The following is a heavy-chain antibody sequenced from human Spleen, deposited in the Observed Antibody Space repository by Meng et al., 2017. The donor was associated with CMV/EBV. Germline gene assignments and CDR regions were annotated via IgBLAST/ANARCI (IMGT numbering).Heavy chain of an antibody. CDR3: AKGYCSGASCYIDD. CDR1: GYPFISYG. V-gene: IGHV1-2*02. Sequence: SGYPFISYGISWVRQAPGKGLEWMGWVNANSGAKDYTQKCQGRVTMTRDTSISTAYMELSRLRSDDTAVYYCAKGYCSGASCYIDDWGQGTLVTVSS. D-gene: IGHD2-2*02. CDR2: VNANSGAK. J-gene: IGHJ4*02.